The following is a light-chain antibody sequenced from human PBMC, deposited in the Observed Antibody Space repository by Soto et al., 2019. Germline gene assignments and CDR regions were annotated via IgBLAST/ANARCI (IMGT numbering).Light chain of an antibody. Sequence: DIQMTQSPSTLSASVGDRVTITCRASQSISIWLAWYQQKPGKAPKLLIYKASNLEGGVPSRFSGSGSGTEFTLTISSLQPDDFATYYCQQYNSYSRTFGRGTKVEIK. J-gene: IGKJ1*01. V-gene: IGKV1-5*03. CDR1: QSISIW. CDR2: KAS. CDR3: QQYNSYSRT.